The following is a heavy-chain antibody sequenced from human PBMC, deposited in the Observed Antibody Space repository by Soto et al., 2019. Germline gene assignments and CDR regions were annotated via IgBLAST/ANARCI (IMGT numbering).Heavy chain of an antibody. Sequence: GGSLRLSCAASGFTFSSYGMHWVRQAPGKGLEWVAVIWYDGSNKYYADSVKGRFTISRDNSKNTLYLQMNSLRAEDTAVYYCARAHLGYEGVYYYYGMDVWGQGTTVTVSS. D-gene: IGHD2-8*01. CDR2: IWYDGSNK. CDR3: ARAHLGYEGVYYYYGMDV. CDR1: GFTFSSYG. V-gene: IGHV3-33*01. J-gene: IGHJ6*02.